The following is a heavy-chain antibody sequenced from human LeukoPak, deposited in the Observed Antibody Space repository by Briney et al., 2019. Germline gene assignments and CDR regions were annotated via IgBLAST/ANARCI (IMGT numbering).Heavy chain of an antibody. V-gene: IGHV3-48*01. Sequence: PGGSLRLSCAASGFIFSSYNMNWVRQTPGKGLKWLSYISSSSGTIYYADSVKGRFTISGDNAKNSLYLQMNNLRAEDTAVYYCATPLGYSYGDAVDYWGPGPLVTVSS. J-gene: IGHJ4*02. CDR1: GFIFSSYN. D-gene: IGHD5-18*01. CDR3: ATPLGYSYGDAVDY. CDR2: ISSSSGTI.